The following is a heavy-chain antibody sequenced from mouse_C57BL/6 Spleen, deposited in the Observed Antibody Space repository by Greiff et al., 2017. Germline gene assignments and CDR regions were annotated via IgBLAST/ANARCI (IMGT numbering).Heavy chain of an antibody. CDR1: GYTFTSYW. J-gene: IGHJ3*01. CDR2: IYPSDSET. D-gene: IGHD2-1*01. Sequence: QVQLQQPGAELVRPGSSVKLSCKASGYTFTSYWMDWVKQRPGQGLEWIGNIYPSDSETHYNQKFKDKATLTVDKSSSTAYMQLSSLTSEDSAVYYCARNALLYLAYWGQGTLVTVSA. CDR3: ARNALLYLAY. V-gene: IGHV1-61*01.